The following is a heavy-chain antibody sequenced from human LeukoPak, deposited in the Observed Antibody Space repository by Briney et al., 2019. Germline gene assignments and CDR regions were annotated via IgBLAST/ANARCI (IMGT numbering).Heavy chain of an antibody. V-gene: IGHV4-34*01. CDR2: INHSGST. CDR3: ARGSIETGGAFDI. Sequence: SETLSLTCAVYGGSFSGYYWSWIRQPPGKGLEWIGEINHSGSTNYNPSLKSRVTISVDRSKNQFSLKLSSVTAADTAVYYCARGSIETGGAFDIWGQGTMVTVSS. J-gene: IGHJ3*02. CDR1: GGSFSGYY. D-gene: IGHD1-14*01.